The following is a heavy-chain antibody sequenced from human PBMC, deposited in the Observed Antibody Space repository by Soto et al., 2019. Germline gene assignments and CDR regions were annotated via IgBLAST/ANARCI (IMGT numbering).Heavy chain of an antibody. V-gene: IGHV4-30-4*01. D-gene: IGHD3-22*01. Sequence: SETLSLTCTVSGDSITNGNYYWSWIRQPPGKGLERIGYIYYSGSTYSNPSLNGRLTMSVDTSKNQFSLKLSSVTAADTALYYCARHYYDSSAYHFVGLDYWGQGALVTVSS. CDR2: IYYSGST. CDR3: ARHYYDSSAYHFVGLDY. CDR1: GDSITNGNYY. J-gene: IGHJ4*02.